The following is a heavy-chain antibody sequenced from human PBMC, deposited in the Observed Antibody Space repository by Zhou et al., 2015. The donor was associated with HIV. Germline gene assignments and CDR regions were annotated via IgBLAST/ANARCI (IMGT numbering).Heavy chain of an antibody. J-gene: IGHJ6*02. CDR2: IIPFFLAV. CDR3: ARGYCSGGSCYLYGMDV. Sequence: QVQLVQSGAEVKKSGSSVKVSCQTSGGTFSNYAFIWVRQAPGQGLVWMGGIIPFFLAVNYAPQFQGRVTITADKSTSTAYMELSSLRSEDTAVYYCARGYCSGGSCYLYGMDVWGQGTTVTVSS. V-gene: IGHV1-69*06. D-gene: IGHD2-15*01. CDR1: GGTFSNYA.